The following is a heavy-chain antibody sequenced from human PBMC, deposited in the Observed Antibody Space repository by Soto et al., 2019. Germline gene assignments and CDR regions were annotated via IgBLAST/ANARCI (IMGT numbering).Heavy chain of an antibody. CDR2: IIPIFGTA. Sequence: SVKVSCKASGGTFSSYAISWVRQAPGQGLEWMGGIIPIFGTANYAQKFQGRVTITADESTSTAYMELSSLRSEDTAVYYCARAELGVPNFDYWGQGTLVTVSS. CDR3: ARAELGVPNFDY. D-gene: IGHD3-16*01. CDR1: GGTFSSYA. V-gene: IGHV1-69*13. J-gene: IGHJ4*02.